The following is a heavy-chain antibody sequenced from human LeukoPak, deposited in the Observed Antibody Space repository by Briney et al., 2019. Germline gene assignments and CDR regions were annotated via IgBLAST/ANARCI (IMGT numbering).Heavy chain of an antibody. CDR1: GFTFSSYA. J-gene: IGHJ3*02. Sequence: GGSLRLSCAASGFTFSSYAMSWVRQAPGKGLGWVSLISGSGGSTYYADSVKGRFTISRDNSKNTLYLQMNSLRAEDTAVYYCAKPIGYCSSTSCLDAFDIWGQGTMVTVSS. D-gene: IGHD2-2*03. V-gene: IGHV3-23*01. CDR2: ISGSGGST. CDR3: AKPIGYCSSTSCLDAFDI.